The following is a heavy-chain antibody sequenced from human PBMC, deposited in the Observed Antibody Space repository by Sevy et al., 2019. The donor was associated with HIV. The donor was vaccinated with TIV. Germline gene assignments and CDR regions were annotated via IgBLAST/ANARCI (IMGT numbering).Heavy chain of an antibody. CDR2: FDPEDGER. CDR1: GHTLTDLS. D-gene: IGHD3-22*01. CDR3: SATREYYSDSYGYFDY. J-gene: IGHJ4*02. V-gene: IGHV1-24*01. Sequence: ASVKVSCKASGHTLTDLSMHWVRQAPGKGFEWIGRFDPEDGERIYAQKLQDRVTMTEDTSTDTAYLELRSLRSEDTAVYYCSATREYYSDSYGYFDYWGQGTLVTVSS.